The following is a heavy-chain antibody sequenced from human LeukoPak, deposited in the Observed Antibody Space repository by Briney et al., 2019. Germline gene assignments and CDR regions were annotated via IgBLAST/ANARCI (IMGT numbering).Heavy chain of an antibody. CDR3: ARREGLDYDNSGYYNAY. D-gene: IGHD3-22*01. V-gene: IGHV5-51*01. CDR1: GYTFSNYW. CDR2: RNAADSDT. Sequence: GESLKISCKGSGYTFSNYWIGWVRQMPGKGLEWMGLRNAADSDTRYSPSFQGQVTISADKSINTAYLQWSGLKASDTAIYYCARREGLDYDNSGYYNAYWGQGTLVTVSS. J-gene: IGHJ4*02.